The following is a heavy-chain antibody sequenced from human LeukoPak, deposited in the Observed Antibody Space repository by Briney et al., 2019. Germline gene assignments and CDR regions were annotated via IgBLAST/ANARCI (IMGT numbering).Heavy chain of an antibody. V-gene: IGHV1-69-2*01. D-gene: IGHD6-19*01. CDR2: VDPEDGDT. CDR1: GYTFTDYY. CDR3: ATGIAVAGIPYYFDY. Sequence: GATVKISCKVSGYTFTDYYMHWVQQAPGKGLEWMGLVDPEDGDTIYAEKFQGRVTITADTSTDTAYMELSSLRSEDTAVYYCATGIAVAGIPYYFDYWGQGTLVTVSS. J-gene: IGHJ4*02.